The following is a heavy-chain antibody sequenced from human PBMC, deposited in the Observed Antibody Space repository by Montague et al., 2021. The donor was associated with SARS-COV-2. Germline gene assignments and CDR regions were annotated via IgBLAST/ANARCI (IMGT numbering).Heavy chain of an antibody. V-gene: IGHV3-33*01. CDR1: GFTFSSYG. D-gene: IGHD6-13*01. J-gene: IGHJ6*02. CDR2: IWYDGSKN. CDR3: ARDSSSGSDWYYYYGMDV. Sequence: SLRLSCAASGFTFSSYGMHWVRQAPGKGLEWVAIIWYDGSKNYYADSVKGRFTISGDNSKNTLYPQMNTLRAEDTAVYYCARDSSSGSDWYYYYGMDVWGQGTTVTVSS.